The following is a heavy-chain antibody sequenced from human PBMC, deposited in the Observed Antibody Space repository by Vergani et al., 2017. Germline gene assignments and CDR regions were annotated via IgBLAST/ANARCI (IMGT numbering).Heavy chain of an antibody. V-gene: IGHV3-30*03. Sequence: QVQLVESGGGVVQPGTSLRLSCVVSGCALNRHAMYWVRQAPGKGLEWVVGISFDGTNEYYPELVKGRFTISRDIAKNTLYLQVRSLRLEDTGVYHCVRDRGLCAGGRCYTEAWDYWVQGTPVTVSA. CDR2: ISFDGTNE. J-gene: IGHJ4*02. D-gene: IGHD2-2*02. CDR1: GCALNRHA. CDR3: VRDRGLCAGGRCYTEAWDY.